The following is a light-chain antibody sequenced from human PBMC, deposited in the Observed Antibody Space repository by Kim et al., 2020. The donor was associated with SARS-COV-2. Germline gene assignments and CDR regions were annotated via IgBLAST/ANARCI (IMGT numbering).Light chain of an antibody. V-gene: IGKV3-20*01. Sequence: SPAESATLSCRASQSVSSSYLAWYQQKPGQAPRLLIYGASSRATGIPDRFSGSGSGTDFTLTISRLEPEDFAVYYCQQYGSSPWTFGQGTKVDIK. CDR3: QQYGSSPWT. J-gene: IGKJ1*01. CDR1: QSVSSSY. CDR2: GAS.